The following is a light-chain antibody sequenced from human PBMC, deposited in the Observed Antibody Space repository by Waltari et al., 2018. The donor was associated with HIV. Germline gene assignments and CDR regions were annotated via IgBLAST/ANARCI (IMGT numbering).Light chain of an antibody. CDR2: EVS. CDR3: SSYAGSNNLV. J-gene: IGLJ3*02. Sequence: QSALTQPPSASGSPGQSVTISCTGTSSDVGGYNYVSWYQQHPAKAPKLMIYEVSKRPSGVPERFSGAKSGNTASLTVSGLQAEDEADYYCSSYAGSNNLVFGGGTKLTVL. V-gene: IGLV2-8*01. CDR1: SSDVGGYNY.